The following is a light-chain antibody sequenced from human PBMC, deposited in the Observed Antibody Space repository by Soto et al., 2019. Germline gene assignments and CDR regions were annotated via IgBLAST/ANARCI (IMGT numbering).Light chain of an antibody. J-gene: IGKJ1*01. CDR2: GAS. V-gene: IGKV3-15*01. Sequence: EKVMTQSPATLSMSPGERATLSCRASQSVGSFLAWYQQKPGQAPRLLIYGASTRATGIPARFSGSGSGTEFTLTISSLQSEDFAVYYCQQYTNWPPWTFGQGTKVE. CDR3: QQYTNWPPWT. CDR1: QSVGSF.